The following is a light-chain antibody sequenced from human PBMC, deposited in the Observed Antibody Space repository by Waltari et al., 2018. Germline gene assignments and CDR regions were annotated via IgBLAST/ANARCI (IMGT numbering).Light chain of an antibody. CDR3: QQYYTTPLT. CDR2: VAS. CDR1: QSVLYTPNNKNY. J-gene: IGKJ4*01. Sequence: DIVMTQSPDSLAVSLGERATIKCKSSQSVLYTPNNKNYLAWYQHKPGQSPKLLPYVASTRESGVPDRFSGSGSGTDFTLTISSLQAEDVAVYYCQQYYTTPLTFGGGTKVEI. V-gene: IGKV4-1*01.